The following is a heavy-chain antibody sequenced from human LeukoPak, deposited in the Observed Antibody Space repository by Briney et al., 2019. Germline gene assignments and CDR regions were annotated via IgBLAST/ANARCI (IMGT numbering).Heavy chain of an antibody. J-gene: IGHJ4*02. CDR3: ARYDYGDRLVYDY. CDR1: GGSFSGYY. D-gene: IGHD4-17*01. V-gene: IGHV4-34*01. CDR2: INHSGST. Sequence: KSSETLSLTCAVYGGSFSGYYWSWIRQPPGKGLEWIGEINHSGSTNYNPSLKSRVTISVDTSKNQFSLKLSSMTAADTAVYYCARYDYGDRLVYDYWGQGTLVTVSS.